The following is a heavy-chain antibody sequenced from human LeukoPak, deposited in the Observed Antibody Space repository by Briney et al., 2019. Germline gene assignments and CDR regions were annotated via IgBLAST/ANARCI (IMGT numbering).Heavy chain of an antibody. CDR2: IYYSGTT. Sequence: PSETLSLTCTVSGGSISSGAYFWSWIRQHPGKGLDWIGFIYYSGTTYYAPSLESRVIISVDTSKNQFSLKLSSVTAADTAVYYCAREAYDSSGHRYFQHWGQGTLVTVSS. J-gene: IGHJ1*01. D-gene: IGHD3-22*01. V-gene: IGHV4-31*03. CDR3: AREAYDSSGHRYFQH. CDR1: GGSISSGAYF.